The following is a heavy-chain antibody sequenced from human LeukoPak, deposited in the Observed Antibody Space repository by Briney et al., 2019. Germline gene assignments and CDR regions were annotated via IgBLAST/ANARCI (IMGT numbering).Heavy chain of an antibody. J-gene: IGHJ4*02. Sequence: PGGSLRLSCAASGLSFSVYDMHSARHAPGEGRECIADISRSGTPTNYAASGKGRFTISRDNAMNSLYVQMNSLRAEVTALYYCSTLTVGTDFDYWGQGTLVTVSS. CDR1: GLSFSVYD. D-gene: IGHD5-12*01. CDR2: ISRSGTPT. V-gene: IGHV3-48*03. CDR3: STLTVGTDFDY.